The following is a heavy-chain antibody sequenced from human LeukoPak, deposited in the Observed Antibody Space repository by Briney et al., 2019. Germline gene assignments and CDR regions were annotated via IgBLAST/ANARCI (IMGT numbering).Heavy chain of an antibody. D-gene: IGHD4-11*01. J-gene: IGHJ4*02. CDR1: GFTFSNYE. V-gene: IGHV3-48*03. CDR3: ARVTVSSGVDY. CDR2: ISSTGNTI. Sequence: PGGSLRLSCAVSGFTFSNYEMNWVRQAPGKGLEWVSYISSTGNTIYYADSVKGRFTISRDNAKNSLYLQMNSLRAEDTAFYYCARVTVSSGVDYWGQGTLVTVSS.